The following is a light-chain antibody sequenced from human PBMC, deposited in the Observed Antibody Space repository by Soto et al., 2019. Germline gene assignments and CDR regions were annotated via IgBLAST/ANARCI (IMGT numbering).Light chain of an antibody. J-gene: IGLJ1*01. CDR2: EVN. Sequence: QSVLTQPASVSGSPGQSITISCTGTSSDVGGYNYVSWYQQPPGKAPKLIIYEVNNRPSGVSNRFSGSNSDNTASLTISGLQAEDEADYYCSLYTTSSTPSYVFGTGTKVTVL. CDR3: SLYTTSSTPSYV. CDR1: SSDVGGYNY. V-gene: IGLV2-14*01.